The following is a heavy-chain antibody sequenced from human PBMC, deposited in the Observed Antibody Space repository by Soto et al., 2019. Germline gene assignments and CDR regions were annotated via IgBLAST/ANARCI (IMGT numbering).Heavy chain of an antibody. J-gene: IGHJ4*02. CDR3: AARIIYCATTTCYLV. D-gene: IGHD2-2*01. Sequence: ASVRVSCKVSGYSFTEFSMHWVRQTPGKGLEWMGAFDPEDGEAIYAQKFQGRLTVTADTSTDTSYMELSSLGFDDTAVYYCAARIIYCATTTCYLVWGQGTQVTVSS. CDR2: FDPEDGEA. CDR1: GYSFTEFS. V-gene: IGHV1-24*01.